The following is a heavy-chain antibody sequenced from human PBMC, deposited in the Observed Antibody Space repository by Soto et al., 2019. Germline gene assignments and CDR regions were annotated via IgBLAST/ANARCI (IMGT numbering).Heavy chain of an antibody. CDR1: GGSISSYY. J-gene: IGHJ4*02. D-gene: IGHD5-12*01. CDR3: ARNPRLEDGYIGRIDY. CDR2: IYYSGST. Sequence: SETLSLTCTVSGGSISSYYWSWIRQPPGKGLEWIGYIYYSGSTNYNPSLKSRVTISVDTSKNQFSLKLSSVTAADTAVYYCARNPRLEDGYIGRIDYWGQGTLVTVSS. V-gene: IGHV4-59*01.